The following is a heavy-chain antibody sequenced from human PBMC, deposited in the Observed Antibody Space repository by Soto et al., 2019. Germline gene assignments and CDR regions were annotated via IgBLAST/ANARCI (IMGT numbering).Heavy chain of an antibody. CDR2: IEPSDSYI. CDR1: GYNFNNNW. J-gene: IGHJ4*02. V-gene: IGHV5-10-1*01. D-gene: IGHD6-25*01. CDR3: ARLRSLPSTSKFGSAFDY. Sequence: GESLKISCTASGYNFNNNWIGWVRQTPGKGLEWMGRIEPSDSYIDYSPSFKGHVTISSDKSIKTVYLQWSSLKASDTAMYYCARLRSLPSTSKFGSAFDYWGPGALVSVST.